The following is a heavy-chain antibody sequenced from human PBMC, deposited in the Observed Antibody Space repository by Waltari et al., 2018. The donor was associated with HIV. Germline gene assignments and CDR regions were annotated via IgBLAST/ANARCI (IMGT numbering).Heavy chain of an antibody. J-gene: IGHJ5*02. CDR1: GYTFTSYD. V-gene: IGHV1-8*01. D-gene: IGHD6-6*01. CDR3: ARAVRSSSSRPERFDP. CDR2: MNPNSGNT. Sequence: QVQLVQSGAEVKKPGASVKVSCKASGYTFTSYDINWVRQATGQGLEWMGWMNPNSGNTGYAQKFQGRVTMTRNTSISTAYMGLSSLRSEDTAVYYCARAVRSSSSRPERFDPWGQGTLVTVSS.